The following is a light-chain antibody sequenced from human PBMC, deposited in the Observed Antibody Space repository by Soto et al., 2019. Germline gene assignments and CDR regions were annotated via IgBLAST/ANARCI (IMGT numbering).Light chain of an antibody. CDR2: GTS. V-gene: IGKV3-15*01. CDR1: QSIASN. J-gene: IGKJ4*01. Sequence: EIVMTQSPATLSVSPGERATLFCRASQSIASNLAWYQQKAGQAPRLLIYGTSTRATGIPARFSGSGSGTEFTLPISSLQAEDSAGYYCQQYNTWPPLSFGGGTKVEIK. CDR3: QQYNTWPPLS.